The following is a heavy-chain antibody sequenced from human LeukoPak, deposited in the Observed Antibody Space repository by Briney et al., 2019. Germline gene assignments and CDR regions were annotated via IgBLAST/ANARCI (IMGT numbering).Heavy chain of an antibody. Sequence: GGSLRLSCAASGFTVSSNYMTWVRQAPGKGLEWVSVIYSDSSTYYADSVKGRFTISRDNSKNTLYLQMSSLRAEDTAVYYCARAPGTTLHYGGMDVWGQGTTVTVSS. CDR3: ARAPGTTLHYGGMDV. D-gene: IGHD4-17*01. V-gene: IGHV3-66*01. CDR2: IYSDSST. CDR1: GFTVSSNY. J-gene: IGHJ6*02.